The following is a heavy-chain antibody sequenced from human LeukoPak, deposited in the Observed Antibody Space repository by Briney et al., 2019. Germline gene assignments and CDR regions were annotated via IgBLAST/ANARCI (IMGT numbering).Heavy chain of an antibody. D-gene: IGHD4-17*01. CDR2: IYYSGST. CDR3: ARVPVTTRDFDY. CDR1: GGSISSSDYY. J-gene: IGHJ4*02. V-gene: IGHV4-30-4*08. Sequence: PSETLSLTCTVSGGSISSSDYYWSWIRQPPGKGLEWIGYIYYSGSTYDNPSLKSRVTISVDTSKNQFSLKLSSVTVADTAVYYCARVPVTTRDFDYWGQGTLVTVSS.